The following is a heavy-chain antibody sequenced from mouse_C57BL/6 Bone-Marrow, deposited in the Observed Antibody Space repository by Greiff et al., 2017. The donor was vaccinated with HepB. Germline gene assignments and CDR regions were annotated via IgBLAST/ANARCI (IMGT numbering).Heavy chain of an antibody. D-gene: IGHD1-1*01. Sequence: QVQLKQPGTELVKPGASVKLSCKASGYTFTSYWMHWVKQRPGQGLEWIGNINPSNGGTNYNEKFKSKATLTVDKSSSTAYMQLSSLTSEDSAVYYCAREEGCYGRDWYFDVWGTGTTVTVSS. CDR1: GYTFTSYW. V-gene: IGHV1-53*01. CDR3: AREEGCYGRDWYFDV. CDR2: INPSNGGT. J-gene: IGHJ1*03.